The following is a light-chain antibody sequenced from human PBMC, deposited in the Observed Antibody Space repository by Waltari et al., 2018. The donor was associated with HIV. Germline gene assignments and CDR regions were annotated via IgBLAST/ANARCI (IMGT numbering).Light chain of an antibody. CDR1: SSHIGRNT. J-gene: IGLJ3*02. Sequence: QSVLNQSPSASGTPGQRVIISGSGSSSHIGRNTETSYQQFPGTAPQLLIYSYGQRPSGVPERFSGSKSATSASLAISGRRSEDEADYYFATWDDSLNAWVFGGGTKLTVL. V-gene: IGLV1-44*01. CDR2: SYG. CDR3: ATWDDSLNAWV.